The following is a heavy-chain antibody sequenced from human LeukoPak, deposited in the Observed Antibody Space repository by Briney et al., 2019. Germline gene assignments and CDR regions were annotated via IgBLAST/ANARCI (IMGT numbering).Heavy chain of an antibody. V-gene: IGHV3-23*01. CDR2: ISGSGGST. J-gene: IGHJ3*02. CDR1: GFTFSNYA. CDR3: AKDQTILGAFDI. Sequence: PGGSLRLSCAASGFTFSNYAMSWVCQAPGKGLEWVSAISGSGGSTYYADSVRGRFTISRDNSKNTLYLQMNSLRAEDTAVYCCAKDQTILGAFDIWGQGTMVTVSS. D-gene: IGHD3-3*01.